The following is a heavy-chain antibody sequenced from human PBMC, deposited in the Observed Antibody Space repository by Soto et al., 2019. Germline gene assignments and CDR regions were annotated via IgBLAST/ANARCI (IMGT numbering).Heavy chain of an antibody. CDR2: IGSAGDT. CDR3: ARGSYYYYGMVV. J-gene: IGHJ6*02. V-gene: IGHV3-13*01. Sequence: EVQLVESGGGLVQPGGSLRLSCAASGFTFSTYDMHLVRQAPGKGLEWVSGIGSAGDTYYPGSVKGRFTISREDAKNSLYLQVNSLRAEDTAVYFCARGSYYYYGMVVWGQGTTVTVSS. CDR1: GFTFSTYD.